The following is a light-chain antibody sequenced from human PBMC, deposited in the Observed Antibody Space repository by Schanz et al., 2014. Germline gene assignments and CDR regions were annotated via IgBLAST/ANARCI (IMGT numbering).Light chain of an antibody. J-gene: IGLJ1*01. Sequence: QSALTQPPSASGSPGQSVTISCTGTSSDVGGYNYVSWYQQHPGKAPKLLIYDVSNRPSGISSRFSGSKSGNTASLTISGLQAEDEADYYCSSYTRSDTRVFGTGTKLTVL. CDR3: SSYTRSDTRV. CDR2: DVS. V-gene: IGLV2-14*01. CDR1: SSDVGGYNY.